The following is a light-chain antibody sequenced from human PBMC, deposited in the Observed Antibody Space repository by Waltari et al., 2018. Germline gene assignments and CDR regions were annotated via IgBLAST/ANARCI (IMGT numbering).Light chain of an antibody. CDR3: SSYTSSSTVV. V-gene: IGLV2-14*01. J-gene: IGLJ2*01. CDR1: SSDVGGYNY. Sequence: QSALTQPASVSGSPGQSITISCTGTSSDVGGYNYVPWYQQHPGKAPKLMIYDVSKRPSWGSNRFSGTKSGNTASLTISGLQAEDEADYYCSSYTSSSTVVFGGGTKLTVL. CDR2: DVS.